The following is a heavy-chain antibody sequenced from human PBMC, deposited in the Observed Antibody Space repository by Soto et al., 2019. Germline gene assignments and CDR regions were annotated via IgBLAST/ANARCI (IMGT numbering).Heavy chain of an antibody. J-gene: IGHJ4*02. V-gene: IGHV3-9*01. Sequence: EVRLVESGGGFVQPGRSLRLSSTVSGFTFDEHSMHWVRQAPGKGLEWVSGINYNGGRVAYVDSVRGRFTIARDNANNSLFLQMNSLRPEDTGLYFCSKGRPRYSGLDTDFDAWGQGTPVTVSS. CDR3: SKGRPRYSGLDTDFDA. D-gene: IGHD5-12*01. CDR2: INYNGGRV. CDR1: GFTFDEHS.